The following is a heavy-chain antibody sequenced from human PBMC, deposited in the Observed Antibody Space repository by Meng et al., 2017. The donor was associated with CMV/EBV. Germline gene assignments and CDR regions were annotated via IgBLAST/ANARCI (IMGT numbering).Heavy chain of an antibody. J-gene: IGHJ4*02. CDR1: GFPCSRYS. V-gene: IGHV3-21*01. CDR3: ARGGY. Sequence: VRRGASVGGLAKPGGALSCSCAASGFPCSRYSMTWVRQAPGKGLEWVSSISSSSSYIYYADSVKGRFTISRDNAKNSLYLQMNSLRAEDTAVYYCARGGYWGQGTLVTVSS. CDR2: ISSSSSYI.